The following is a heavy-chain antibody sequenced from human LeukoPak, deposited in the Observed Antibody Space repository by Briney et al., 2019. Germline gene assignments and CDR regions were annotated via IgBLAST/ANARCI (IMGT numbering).Heavy chain of an antibody. J-gene: IGHJ5*01. CDR2: IYYSGST. D-gene: IGHD6-19*01. CDR1: GGSISSYY. V-gene: IGHV4-59*08. Sequence: SETLSLTCTDSGGSISSYYWSWIRQPPGKGLEWIGYIYYSGSTNYNPSLKSRVTISVDTSKNQFSLKLSSVTAADTAVYYCARRVYSSGWYDWWGQGTLVTVSS. CDR3: ARRVYSSGWYDW.